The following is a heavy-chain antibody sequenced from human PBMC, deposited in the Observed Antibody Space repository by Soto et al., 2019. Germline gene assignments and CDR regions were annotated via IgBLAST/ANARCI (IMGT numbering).Heavy chain of an antibody. D-gene: IGHD6-13*01. CDR3: ARGGYSSSWLQDV. J-gene: IGHJ6*02. CDR2: TYFRSKWFY. V-gene: IGHV6-1*01. Sequence: SQTLSLTCAISGDSVSSNSATWNWIRQSPLRGLDWLGRTYFRSKWFYDYAVSVKSRITINPDTSKNQFSLQLTSVTPEDTAVYYCARGGYSSSWLQDVWGQGTTVTVSS. CDR1: GDSVSSNSAT.